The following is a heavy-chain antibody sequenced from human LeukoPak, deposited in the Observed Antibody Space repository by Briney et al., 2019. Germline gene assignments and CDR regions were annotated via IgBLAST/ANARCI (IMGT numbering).Heavy chain of an antibody. D-gene: IGHD1-26*01. V-gene: IGHV4-39*01. J-gene: IGHJ3*02. CDR2: IYYSGST. CDR1: GGSISSSSYY. Sequence: SETLSLTCTVSGGSISSSSYYWGWIRQPPGKGLEWIGSIYYSGSTYYNPSLKSRVTISVDTSKNQFSLKLSSVTAADAAVYYCARPKWELLPADAFDIWGQGTMVTVSS. CDR3: ARPKWELLPADAFDI.